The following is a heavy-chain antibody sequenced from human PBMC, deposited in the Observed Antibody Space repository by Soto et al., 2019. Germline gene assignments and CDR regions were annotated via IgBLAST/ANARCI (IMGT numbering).Heavy chain of an antibody. D-gene: IGHD2-15*01. J-gene: IGHJ6*03. Sequence: SETLSLTCTVSGGSVCSGRDYWGWIRQPPGKGLEWIGSIYYSGNTYYNPSLKSRVTISVDASKNQFSLKLSSVTAADTAVYYCARHVGGYYYYMDVWGKGTTVTVSS. CDR3: ARHVGGYYYYMDV. V-gene: IGHV4-39*01. CDR2: IYYSGNT. CDR1: GGSVCSGRDY.